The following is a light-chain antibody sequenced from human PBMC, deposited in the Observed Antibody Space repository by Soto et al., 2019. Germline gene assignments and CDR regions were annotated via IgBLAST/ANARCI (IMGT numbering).Light chain of an antibody. V-gene: IGLV2-23*02. CDR1: SSNVGSYKL. J-gene: IGLJ1*01. Sequence: QSVLTQPASVSGSPGQSITISCTGTSSNVGSYKLVSWYQQHPGKAPKLMIFEVNKRPSGVSNRFSGSKSGNTASLTISGLKVGDEADYYCCSSGGSPTYVFGTGTQLTVL. CDR3: CSSGGSPTYV. CDR2: EVN.